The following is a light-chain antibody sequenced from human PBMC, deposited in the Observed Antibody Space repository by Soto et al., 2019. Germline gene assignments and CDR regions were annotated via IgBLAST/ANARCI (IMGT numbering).Light chain of an antibody. V-gene: IGLV2-14*01. CDR2: DVN. CDR3: FSKISGFVYV. J-gene: IGLJ1*01. Sequence: QSSLAQPASVSGSFGQSITISCSGPNTDLGVYGYVSWYQHHPGKAPKLLIYDVNNRPSGISDRFSGSKSGDTASLTISGLQAEDEADYFCFSKISGFVYVVGNGTKVTV. CDR1: NTDLGVYGY.